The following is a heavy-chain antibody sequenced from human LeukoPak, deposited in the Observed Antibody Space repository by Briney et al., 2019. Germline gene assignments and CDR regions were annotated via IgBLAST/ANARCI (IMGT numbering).Heavy chain of an antibody. CDR1: GGSFSGYY. CDR3: ARGKGELPWFGEPPQLYHYYYGMDV. J-gene: IGHJ6*02. V-gene: IGHV4-34*01. CDR2: INHSGST. Sequence: SETLSLTCAVYGGSFSGYYWSWIRQPPGKGLEWIGEINHSGSTNYNPSLKSRVTISVDTSKNQFSLKLSSVTAADTAVYFCARGKGELPWFGEPPQLYHYYYGMDVWAKGPRSPSP. D-gene: IGHD3-10*01.